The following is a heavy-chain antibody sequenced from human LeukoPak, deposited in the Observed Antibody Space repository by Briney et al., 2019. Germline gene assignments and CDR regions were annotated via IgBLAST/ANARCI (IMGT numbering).Heavy chain of an antibody. J-gene: IGHJ5*02. CDR2: IIPIFGTA. D-gene: IGHD2-15*01. CDR1: GGTFSSYA. CDR3: ARDKGPLVVVAATGVFDP. Sequence: ASVKVSCKASGGTFSSYAISWVRQAPGQGLEWMGGIIPIFGTANYAQKFQGRVTITADESTSTAYMELSSLRSEDTAVCYCARDKGPLVVVAATGVFDPWGQGTLVTVSS. V-gene: IGHV1-69*13.